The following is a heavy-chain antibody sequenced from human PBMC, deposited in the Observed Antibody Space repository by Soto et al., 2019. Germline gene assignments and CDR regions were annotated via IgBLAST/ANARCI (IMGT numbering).Heavy chain of an antibody. CDR1: GFTFSFYW. J-gene: IGHJ6*02. V-gene: IGHV3-7*01. CDR3: ARVRRRDWEMLQTVTYFYYGMDV. D-gene: IGHD1-26*01. Sequence: EVQLVESGGGLVQPRGXQRLSCAVSGFTFSFYWMAWXRQAPGKGLEWVASINQDGSDKSYVDSVRGRFTISRDDDKNSLYLQMNSLGAEDTAVYYCARVRRRDWEMLQTVTYFYYGMDVWGQGTTVTVSS. CDR2: INQDGSDK.